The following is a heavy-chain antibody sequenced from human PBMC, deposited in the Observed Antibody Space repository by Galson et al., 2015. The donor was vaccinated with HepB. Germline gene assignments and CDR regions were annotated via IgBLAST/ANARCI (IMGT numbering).Heavy chain of an antibody. D-gene: IGHD5-12*01. CDR2: IIPIFGTA. CDR3: ARGPYQYSGYDW. CDR1: GGTFSSYA. J-gene: IGHJ4*02. Sequence: SVKVSCKASGGTFSSYAISWVRQAPGQGLEWMGGIIPIFGTANYAQKFQGRVTITADESTSTAYMELSSLRSEDTAVYYCARGPYQYSGYDWWGQGTLVTVSS. V-gene: IGHV1-69*13.